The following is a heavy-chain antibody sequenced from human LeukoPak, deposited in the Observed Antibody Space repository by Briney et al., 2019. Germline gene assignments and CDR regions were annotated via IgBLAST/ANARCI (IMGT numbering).Heavy chain of an antibody. J-gene: IGHJ4*02. CDR3: ARETTTLDY. CDR2: ISYDGSNK. Sequence: SGGSLRLSCAASGFTFSSYGMHWVRQAPGKGLEWVAVISYDGSNKFYADSVKGRFTISRDNSKNTLYPQMNSLRAEDTAVYYCARETTTLDYWGQGTLVTVSS. V-gene: IGHV3-30*03. D-gene: IGHD1-26*01. CDR1: GFTFSSYG.